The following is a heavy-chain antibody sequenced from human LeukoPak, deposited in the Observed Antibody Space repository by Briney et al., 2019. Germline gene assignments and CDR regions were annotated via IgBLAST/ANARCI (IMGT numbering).Heavy chain of an antibody. J-gene: IGHJ4*02. D-gene: IGHD5-18*01. CDR3: AKGGHNYGLDY. CDR1: GFTFSSSG. V-gene: IGHV3-30*02. Sequence: GGSLRLSCAASGFTFSSSGMHWVRQAPGKGLEWVAVIWFSGSNIYYADSVKGRFTISRDNSKNTLYLQMNSLRAEDTAVYYCAKGGHNYGLDYWGQGTLVTVSS. CDR2: IWFSGSNI.